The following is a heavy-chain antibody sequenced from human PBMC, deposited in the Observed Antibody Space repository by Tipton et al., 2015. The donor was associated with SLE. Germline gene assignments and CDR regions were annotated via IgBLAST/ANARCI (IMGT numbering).Heavy chain of an antibody. CDR1: GGSISSYY. J-gene: IGHJ3*02. D-gene: IGHD1-1*01. CDR3: ARHWIDLTTGVGFDI. V-gene: IGHV4-59*01. Sequence: TLSLTCTVSGGSISSYYWSWIRQPPGKGLEWIGSIYYSGSTNYNPSLKSRVTISVDTSKNQFSLKLSSVTAADTAMYYCARHWIDLTTGVGFDIWGQGTMVTVSS. CDR2: IYYSGST.